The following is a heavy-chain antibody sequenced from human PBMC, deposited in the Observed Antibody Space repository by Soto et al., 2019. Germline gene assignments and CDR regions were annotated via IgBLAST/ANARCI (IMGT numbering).Heavy chain of an antibody. V-gene: IGHV1-3*01. CDR3: ARGVAGPLHWFDP. CDR2: INAGNGNT. CDR1: GYTFTSYA. D-gene: IGHD6-19*01. Sequence: QVQLVQSGAEVKKPGASVKVSCKASGYTFTSYAMHWVRQAPGQRLEWMGWINAGNGNTKYSQKFQGRVTITRDTSASTAYMELSSLRSGDTAVYYCARGVAGPLHWFDPWGQGTLVTVSS. J-gene: IGHJ5*02.